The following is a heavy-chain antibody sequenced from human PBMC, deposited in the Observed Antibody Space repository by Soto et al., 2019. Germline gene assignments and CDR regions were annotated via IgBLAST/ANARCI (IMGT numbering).Heavy chain of an antibody. V-gene: IGHV4-59*01. J-gene: IGHJ4*02. Sequence: QVQLQESGPGLVKPSETLSLTCTVSGGSISSYYWSWIRQPPGKGLEWIGYIYYSGSTNYNPSLKSRVTISVDTSKNQFSLKLSSVTAADTAVYYCARGGIFGVVIGSPGFDYWGQGTLVTVSS. D-gene: IGHD3-3*01. CDR2: IYYSGST. CDR1: GGSISSYY. CDR3: ARGGIFGVVIGSPGFDY.